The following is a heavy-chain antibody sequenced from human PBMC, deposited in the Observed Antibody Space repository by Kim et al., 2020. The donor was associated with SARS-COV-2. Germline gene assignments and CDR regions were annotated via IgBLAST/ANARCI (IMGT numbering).Heavy chain of an antibody. CDR3: ARQVYCSSTSCPRYYYYYYMDV. Sequence: GESLKISCKGSGYSFTNYWIVWVRQMPGKGLEWMGIIYPGDSDTRYSPSFQGQVTISADKSISTAYLQWSSLKASDTAMYYCARQVYCSSTSCPRYYYYYYMDVWGQGTTVTVSS. CDR2: IYPGDSDT. J-gene: IGHJ6*03. CDR1: GYSFTNYW. D-gene: IGHD2-2*01. V-gene: IGHV5-51*01.